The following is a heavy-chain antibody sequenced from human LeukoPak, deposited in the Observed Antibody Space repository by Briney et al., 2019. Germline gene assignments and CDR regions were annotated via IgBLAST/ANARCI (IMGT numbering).Heavy chain of an antibody. CDR1: GGSISSHY. V-gene: IGHV4-59*11. D-gene: IGHD2-15*01. J-gene: IGHJ6*03. Sequence: SVTLSLTCTVSGGSISSHYWSWIRQPPGKGLEWIGYIYYSGSTNYNPSLKSRVTISVDTSKNQFSLKLSSVTAADTAVYYCARDSPDCSGGSCYPYYYYYYMDVWGKGTTVTVSS. CDR2: IYYSGST. CDR3: ARDSPDCSGGSCYPYYYYYYMDV.